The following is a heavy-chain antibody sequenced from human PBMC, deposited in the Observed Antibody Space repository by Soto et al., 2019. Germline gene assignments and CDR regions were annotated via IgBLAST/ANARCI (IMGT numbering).Heavy chain of an antibody. Sequence: QVQLQESGPGLVKPSQTLSLTCTVSGGSISSGGYYWSWIRQHPGKGLEWIGYIYYSGSTYYNPSLKRRVTRSVDTSKNQCSLKLSSVTAADTAVYYCARDLAHGPSSYFDYWGQGTLVTVSS. CDR3: ARDLAHGPSSYFDY. J-gene: IGHJ4*02. V-gene: IGHV4-31*03. D-gene: IGHD2-8*01. CDR1: GGSISSGGYY. CDR2: IYYSGST.